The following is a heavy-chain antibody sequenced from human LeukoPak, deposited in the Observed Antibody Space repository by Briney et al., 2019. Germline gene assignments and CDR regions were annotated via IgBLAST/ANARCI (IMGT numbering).Heavy chain of an antibody. CDR3: ASKRGYSYGYADY. Sequence: GGSLRLSCAASGFTFSSYAMSWVRQAPGKGLEWVSAISGSGGSTYYADPVKGRFTISRDNSKNTLCLQMNSLRAEDTAVYYCASKRGYSYGYADYWGQGTLVTVSS. V-gene: IGHV3-23*01. CDR1: GFTFSSYA. J-gene: IGHJ4*02. D-gene: IGHD5-18*01. CDR2: ISGSGGST.